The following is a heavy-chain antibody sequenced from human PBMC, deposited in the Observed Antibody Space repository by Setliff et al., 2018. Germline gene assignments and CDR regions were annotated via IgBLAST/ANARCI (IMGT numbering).Heavy chain of an antibody. V-gene: IGHV1-18*01. J-gene: IGHJ4*02. CDR3: ARDIAYYYDSSGPSGY. CDR1: GYTFSNYG. CDR2: ISAYNGNT. D-gene: IGHD3-22*01. Sequence: WASVKVSCKASGYTFSNYGISWVRQAPGQGLEWMGWISAYNGNTNYAQKFQGRVTMTTDTSTSTAYMELRSLRSDDTAVYYCARDIAYYYDSSGPSGYWGQGTLVTVSS.